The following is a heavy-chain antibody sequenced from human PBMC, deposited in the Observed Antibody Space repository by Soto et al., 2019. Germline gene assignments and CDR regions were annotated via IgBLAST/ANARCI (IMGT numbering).Heavy chain of an antibody. V-gene: IGHV3-23*01. CDR2: ISGSGGST. Sequence: EVQLLESGGGLVQPGGSLRLSCAASGFTFSSYAMSWVRQAPGKGLEWVSAISGSGGSTFYADSMKGRFPISRDNSKNXXXXXXXXXXXXXXXXXXXXXXXXXXXXXTVPAARISPDYWGQGTLVTVSS. J-gene: IGHJ4*02. D-gene: IGHD2-2*01. CDR1: GFTFSSYA. CDR3: XXXXXXXXXXTVPAARISPDY.